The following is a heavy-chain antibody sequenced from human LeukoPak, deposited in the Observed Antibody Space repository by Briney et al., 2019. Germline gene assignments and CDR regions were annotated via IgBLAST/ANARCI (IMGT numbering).Heavy chain of an antibody. Sequence: PGGSLRLSCAASGFTFSSYSMNWVRQAPGRGGEGVSYISSSSSTIYYADSVKGRFTISRDNAKNSLYLQMNSLRAEDTAVYYCARDQHYGSGSYSWGQGTLVTVSS. CDR2: ISSSSSTI. D-gene: IGHD3-10*01. CDR1: GFTFSSYS. CDR3: ARDQHYGSGSYS. V-gene: IGHV3-48*01. J-gene: IGHJ4*02.